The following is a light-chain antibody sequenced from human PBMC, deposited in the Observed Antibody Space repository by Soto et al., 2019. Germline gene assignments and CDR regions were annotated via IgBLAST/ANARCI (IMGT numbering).Light chain of an antibody. CDR2: DVS. J-gene: IGLJ1*01. CDR1: SSDVGGYNY. CDR3: SSYTSSSTLGV. V-gene: IGLV2-14*01. Sequence: QSALTQPASVSGSPGQSITISCTGTSSDVGGYNYVSWYQQHPGKAPKLMIYDVSNRPSGVSNRFSGSKSGNTASLTISGLQAEDEDDYYCSSYTSSSTLGVFGTGTKLTV.